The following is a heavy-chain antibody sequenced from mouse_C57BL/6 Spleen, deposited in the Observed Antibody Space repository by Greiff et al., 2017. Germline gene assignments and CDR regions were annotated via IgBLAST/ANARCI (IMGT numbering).Heavy chain of an antibody. CDR1: GYTFTSYW. Sequence: QVQLQQPGAELVKPGASVKMSCKASGYTFTSYWITWVKQRPGQGLEWIGDIYPGSGSTNYNEKFKSKATLTVDTSSSTAYMQLSSLTSEDSAVYYCAREGITTVVYYYAMDYWGQGTSVTVSS. CDR3: AREGITTVVYYYAMDY. V-gene: IGHV1-55*01. CDR2: IYPGSGST. J-gene: IGHJ4*01. D-gene: IGHD1-1*01.